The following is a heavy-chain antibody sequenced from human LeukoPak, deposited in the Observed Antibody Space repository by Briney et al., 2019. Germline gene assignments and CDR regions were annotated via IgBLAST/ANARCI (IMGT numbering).Heavy chain of an antibody. CDR3: ARDRSYDTRIVDF. V-gene: IGHV4-4*07. CDR2: IYTGGNT. J-gene: IGHJ4*02. Sequence: SETLSLTCTVSGGSISGYYWSWIRQPAGKGLEWIGRIYTGGNTNYTPSLKSRVTMSVDTSKNQFSLKLSSVTAADTAVYYCARDRSYDTRIVDFWGQGTLVTVSS. CDR1: GGSISGYY. D-gene: IGHD3-22*01.